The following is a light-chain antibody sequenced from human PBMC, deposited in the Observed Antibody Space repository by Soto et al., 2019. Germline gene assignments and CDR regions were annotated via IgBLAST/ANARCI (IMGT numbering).Light chain of an antibody. CDR1: QSISSY. V-gene: IGKV1-39*01. CDR2: AAS. Sequence: DIQMTQSPSSLSASVGDRVTITCRASQSISSYLNWYQQKPGKAPKLLIYAASTLQSGVPSRFSGSGSGTDFTLTISSLQPEDSATYYCQQSYSTPIIFGQGTRLEI. J-gene: IGKJ5*01. CDR3: QQSYSTPII.